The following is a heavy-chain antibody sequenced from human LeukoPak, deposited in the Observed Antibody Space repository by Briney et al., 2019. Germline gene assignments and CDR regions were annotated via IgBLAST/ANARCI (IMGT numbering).Heavy chain of an antibody. J-gene: IGHJ4*02. D-gene: IGHD3-9*01. CDR1: GGSLSGYY. V-gene: IGHV4-34*01. CDR2: ISHSGSI. CDR3: ARVRYDILTGYYKGLTYDY. Sequence: SETLSLTCAVYGGSLSGYYWSWIRQPPGKGLEWIGEISHSGSINYNPSLKSRVSISVDTSKNQFSLKLSSVTAADTAVYYCARVRYDILTGYYKGLTYDYWGQGTLVTVSS.